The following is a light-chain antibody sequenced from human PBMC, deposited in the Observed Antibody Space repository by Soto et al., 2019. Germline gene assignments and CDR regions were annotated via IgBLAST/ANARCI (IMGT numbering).Light chain of an antibody. CDR3: QQSYSTRVT. J-gene: IGKJ1*01. Sequence: DIQMTQSPSSLSASVGDRVTITCRASQSISSYLNWYQQKPGKAPKLLIYAASSLQSGVPSRFSGSGSGTDFTLTISSLQPEDFATYYCQQSYSTRVTFGQGTKVDIK. CDR2: AAS. V-gene: IGKV1-39*01. CDR1: QSISSY.